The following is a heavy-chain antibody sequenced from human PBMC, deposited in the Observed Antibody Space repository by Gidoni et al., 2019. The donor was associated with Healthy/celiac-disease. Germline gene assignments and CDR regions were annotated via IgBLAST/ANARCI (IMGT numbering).Heavy chain of an antibody. CDR2: IYYSGST. Sequence: QVPLQESGPGLVKPSQTLSLTCTVSDGSISSGDYYWSWLRQPPGKGLGWIGYIYYSGSTDYNPSLKSRVTISVDTSKNQFALKLSSVTAADTAVYYCARADSSGYYPFDYWGQGTLVTVSS. J-gene: IGHJ4*02. CDR3: ARADSSGYYPFDY. V-gene: IGHV4-30-4*01. D-gene: IGHD3-22*01. CDR1: DGSISSGDYY.